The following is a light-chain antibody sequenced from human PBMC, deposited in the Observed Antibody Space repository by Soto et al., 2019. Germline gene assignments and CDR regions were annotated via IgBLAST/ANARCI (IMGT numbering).Light chain of an antibody. CDR2: DAS. V-gene: IGKV1-5*01. Sequence: DIQMTQSPSTLSASVGERVTITCRASQSISSWLAWYQQKPGKAPTLLIYDASSVESGVPSRFSGSGSGTEFTISISSLQPDDVATYYCQQSNSYWTFGQGTKVEIK. CDR3: QQSNSYWT. J-gene: IGKJ1*01. CDR1: QSISSW.